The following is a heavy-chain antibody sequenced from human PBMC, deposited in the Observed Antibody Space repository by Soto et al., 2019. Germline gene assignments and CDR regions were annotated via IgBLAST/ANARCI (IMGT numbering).Heavy chain of an antibody. J-gene: IGHJ3*02. V-gene: IGHV3-23*01. Sequence: TGGSLRLSCAASGFTFSSYAMSWVRQAPGKGLEWVSAISGSGGSTYYADSVKGRFTISRDNSKNTLYLQMNSLRAEDTAVYYCAKDNIVVVVAATPNDAFDIWGQGTMVTVSS. CDR2: ISGSGGST. D-gene: IGHD2-15*01. CDR1: GFTFSSYA. CDR3: AKDNIVVVVAATPNDAFDI.